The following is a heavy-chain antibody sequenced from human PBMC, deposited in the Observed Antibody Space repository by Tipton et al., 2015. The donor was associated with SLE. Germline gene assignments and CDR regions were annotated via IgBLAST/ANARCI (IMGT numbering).Heavy chain of an antibody. CDR2: INHSGST. Sequence: TLSLTCAVYGGSFSQYYWSWIRQSPGKGLEWIGEINHSGSTIYNPSLKSRVTLSVDTSKNQFSLNLSSVTATDTAVYYCARLYDYIWGSYRPFDYWGQGTLVTVSS. CDR3: ARLYDYIWGSYRPFDY. D-gene: IGHD3-16*02. J-gene: IGHJ4*02. V-gene: IGHV4-34*01. CDR1: GGSFSQYY.